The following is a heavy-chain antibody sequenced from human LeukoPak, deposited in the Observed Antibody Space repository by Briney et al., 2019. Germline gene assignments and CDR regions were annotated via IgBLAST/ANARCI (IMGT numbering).Heavy chain of an antibody. J-gene: IGHJ4*02. CDR2: INPNSGGT. CDR3: ARDSYLGAVITNLGGGY. D-gene: IGHD3-16*01. V-gene: IGHV1-2*02. Sequence: ASVKVSCKASGYTFTGYYMHWVRQAPGQGLEWMGWINPNSGGTNYAQTFQGRVTMTRDTSITTAYMDLSRLRSDDTAVYYCARDSYLGAVITNLGGGYWGQGTLVTVSS. CDR1: GYTFTGYY.